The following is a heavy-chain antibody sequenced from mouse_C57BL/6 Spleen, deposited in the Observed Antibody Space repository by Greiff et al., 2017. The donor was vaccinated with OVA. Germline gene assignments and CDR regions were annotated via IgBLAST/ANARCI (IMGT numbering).Heavy chain of an antibody. J-gene: IGHJ2*01. CDR3: AREKGIYYYGSSYEYFDY. V-gene: IGHV1-80*01. CDR1: GYAFSSYW. D-gene: IGHD1-1*01. CDR2: IYPGDGDT. Sequence: VQLQESGAELVKPGASVKISCKASGYAFSSYWMNWVKQRPGKGLEWIGQIYPGDGDTNYNGKFKGKATLTADKSSSTAYMQLSSLTSEDSAVYFCAREKGIYYYGSSYEYFDYWGQGTTLTVSS.